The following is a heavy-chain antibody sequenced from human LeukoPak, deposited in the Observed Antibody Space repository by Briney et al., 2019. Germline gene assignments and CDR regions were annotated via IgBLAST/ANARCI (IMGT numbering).Heavy chain of an antibody. J-gene: IGHJ3*02. CDR1: GFTFTNYW. D-gene: IGHD2-15*01. CDR3: ARGVYCSGGSCYWNDAFDI. CDR2: ISSSSNYI. V-gene: IGHV3-21*01. Sequence: TGGSLRLSCAASGFTFTNYWMSWVRQAPGKGLEWVSSISSSSNYIYYAESVKGRFTISRDNVKNSLYLQMNSLRAEDTAVYYCARGVYCSGGSCYWNDAFDIWGQGTMVTVSS.